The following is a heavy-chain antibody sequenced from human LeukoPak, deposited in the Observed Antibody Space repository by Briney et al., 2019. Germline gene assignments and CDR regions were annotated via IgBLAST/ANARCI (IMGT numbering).Heavy chain of an antibody. J-gene: IGHJ4*02. CDR3: ASGYPGIAAAGTGY. D-gene: IGHD6-13*01. CDR2: IYYSGST. Sequence: SETLSLTCTVSGGSISSSSYYWGWIRQPPGKGLEWIGSIYYSGSTYYNPSLKSRVTISVDTSKNQFSLKLGSVTAADTAVYYCASGYPGIAAAGTGYWGQGTLVTVSS. V-gene: IGHV4-39*01. CDR1: GGSISSSSYY.